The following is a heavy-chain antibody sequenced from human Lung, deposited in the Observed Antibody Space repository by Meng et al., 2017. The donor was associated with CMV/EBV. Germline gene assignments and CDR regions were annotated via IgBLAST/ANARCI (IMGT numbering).Heavy chain of an antibody. CDR1: GFTFSTYD. CDR2: IGTVGDT. CDR3: ARARSPTHFDY. V-gene: IGHV3-13*01. Sequence: GGSLRLXCTASGFTFSTYDFHWVRQPTGKGLEWVSSIGTVGDTYSIGSVKGRFIISREDAKNSVYLQMNGLRGGDTGLYYCARARSPTHFDYWGHGALVTVSS. J-gene: IGHJ4*01.